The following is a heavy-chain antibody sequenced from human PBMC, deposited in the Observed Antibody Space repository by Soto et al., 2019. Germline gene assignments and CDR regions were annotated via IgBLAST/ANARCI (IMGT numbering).Heavy chain of an antibody. J-gene: IGHJ5*02. CDR2: INPSGGST. D-gene: IGHD4-4*01. Sequence: ASVKVSCKPSGYTFTSYYMHWVRQAPGQGLEWMGIINPSGGSTSYAQKFQGRVTISADKFTGTAYMELTGVRSDDTAVYCGAGAPDSHYNDSDAASYTWGQGTLVTVS. CDR1: GYTFTSYY. CDR3: AGAPDSHYNDSDAASYT. V-gene: IGHV1-46*01.